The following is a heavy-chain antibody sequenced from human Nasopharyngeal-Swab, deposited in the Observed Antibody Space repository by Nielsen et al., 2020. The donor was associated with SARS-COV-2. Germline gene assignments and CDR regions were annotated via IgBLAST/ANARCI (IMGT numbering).Heavy chain of an antibody. CDR1: GYTFTSYG. D-gene: IGHD2-15*01. V-gene: IGHV1-18*01. CDR2: ISAYNGNT. J-gene: IGHJ4*02. CDR3: ARVGPDIVVVVAAATDY. Sequence: ASVKVSCKASGYTFTSYGISWVRQAPGQGLEWKGWISAYNGNTNYAQKLQGRVTMTTDTSTSTAYMELRSLRSDDTAVYYCARVGPDIVVVVAAATDYWGQGTLVTVSS.